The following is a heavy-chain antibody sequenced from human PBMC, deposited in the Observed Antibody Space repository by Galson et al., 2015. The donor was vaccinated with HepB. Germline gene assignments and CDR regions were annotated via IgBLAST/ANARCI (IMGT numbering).Heavy chain of an antibody. V-gene: IGHV1-69*13. Sequence: SVKVSCKASGGTFSSYAISWVRQAPGQGLEWMGGIIPIFGTANYAQKFQGRVTITADESTSTAYMELSSLRSEDTAVYYCAGPENSSPAVAFDYWGQGTLVTVSS. CDR1: GGTFSSYA. CDR3: AGPENSSPAVAFDY. CDR2: IIPIFGTA. D-gene: IGHD6-13*01. J-gene: IGHJ4*02.